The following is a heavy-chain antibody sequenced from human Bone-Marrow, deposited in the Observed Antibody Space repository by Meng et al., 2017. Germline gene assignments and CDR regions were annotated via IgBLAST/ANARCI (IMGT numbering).Heavy chain of an antibody. CDR3: AREATTLPDH. V-gene: IGHV3-74*01. J-gene: IGHJ4*02. CDR1: GFTFSNYW. CDR2: INSDGSTT. Sequence: GESLKISCAASGFTFSNYWMHWARQAPGKGLVWVSRINSDGSTTTYADSVKGRFTISRDNAKNSLFLQINSLRVEDTAVYYCAREATTLPDHWGQGTLVTVSS. D-gene: IGHD5-12*01.